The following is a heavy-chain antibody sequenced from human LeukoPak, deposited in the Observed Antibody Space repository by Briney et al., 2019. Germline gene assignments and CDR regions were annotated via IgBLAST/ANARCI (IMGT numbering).Heavy chain of an antibody. CDR2: INHSGST. CDR3: ARQGLRGGWYFDYYMDV. J-gene: IGHJ6*03. V-gene: IGHV4-34*01. Sequence: SETLSLTCAVYGGSFSGYYWSWIRQPPGKGLEWIGEINHSGSTNYNPSLKSRVTISVDMSKNQFSLKLSSVTAADTAVYYCARQGLRGGWYFDYYMDVWGNGTTVTISS. D-gene: IGHD6-19*01. CDR1: GGSFSGYY.